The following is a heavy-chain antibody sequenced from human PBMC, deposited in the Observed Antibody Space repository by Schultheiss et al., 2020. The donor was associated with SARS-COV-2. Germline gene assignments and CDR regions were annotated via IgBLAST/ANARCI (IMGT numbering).Heavy chain of an antibody. CDR2: ISSSGSTI. CDR1: RFTFSSYE. J-gene: IGHJ3*02. Sequence: GESLKISCAASRFTFSSYEMNWVRQAPGKGQEWVSYISSSGSTIYYADSVKGRFTISRDNAKNSLYLQMNSLRAEDTAVYRCARGWYSCAFDIWGQGTKVTVSS. D-gene: IGHD1-14*01. V-gene: IGHV3-48*03. CDR3: ARGWYSCAFDI.